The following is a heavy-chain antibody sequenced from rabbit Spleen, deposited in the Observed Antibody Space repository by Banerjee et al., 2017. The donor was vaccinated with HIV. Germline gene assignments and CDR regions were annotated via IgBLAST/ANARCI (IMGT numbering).Heavy chain of an antibody. J-gene: IGHJ4*01. V-gene: IGHV1S45*01. CDR2: INAATGKP. D-gene: IGHD1-1*01. Sequence: QEQLEESVGGLVQPGGSLKVSCKASGFDFSRTGVSWVRQAPGKGLEWIACINAATGKPVYATWAKGRFTISRTSSTTVTLRMTSLTAADTATYFCARDLVGVIGWNFYLWGPGTLVTVS. CDR3: ARDLVGVIGWNFYL. CDR1: GFDFSRTG.